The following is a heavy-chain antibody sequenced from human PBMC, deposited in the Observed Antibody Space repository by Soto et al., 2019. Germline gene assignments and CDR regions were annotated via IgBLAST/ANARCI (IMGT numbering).Heavy chain of an antibody. Sequence: ASVKVSCKASVFTFTSSAVQWVRQARGQRLEWIGWIVVGSGNTNYAQKFQERVTITRDMSTSTAYMELSSLRSEDTAVYYCAAALYCGGDCYSAVFDYWGQGTLVTVSS. V-gene: IGHV1-58*01. CDR3: AAALYCGGDCYSAVFDY. CDR1: VFTFTSSA. CDR2: IVVGSGNT. J-gene: IGHJ4*02. D-gene: IGHD2-21*02.